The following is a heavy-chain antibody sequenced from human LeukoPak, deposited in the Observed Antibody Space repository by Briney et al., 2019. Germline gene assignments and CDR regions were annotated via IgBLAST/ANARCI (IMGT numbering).Heavy chain of an antibody. J-gene: IGHJ4*02. V-gene: IGHV4-59*12. CDR1: GGSISSYY. Sequence: SETLSLTCTVSGGSISSYYWSWIRQPPGKGLEWIGYIYYSGSTTYNPSLKSRVTISVDTSKNQFSLKLSSVTAADTAVYYCAREKVGGNAVNFDYWGQGTLVTVSS. D-gene: IGHD4-23*01. CDR3: AREKVGGNAVNFDY. CDR2: IYYSGST.